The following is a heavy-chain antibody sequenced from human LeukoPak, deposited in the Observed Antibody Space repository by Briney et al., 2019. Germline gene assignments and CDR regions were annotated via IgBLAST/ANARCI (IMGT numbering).Heavy chain of an antibody. CDR2: IYPGDSDI. D-gene: IGHD3-22*01. Sequence: GESLKISCKGSGYSFTNYWIGWVRQMPGKGLEWMGIIYPGDSDIRYSPSFQGQVTISADKSISTAYLHWSSLKASDTAMYYCARRAYYDSIHYYYMDVWGKGTTVTISS. V-gene: IGHV5-51*01. J-gene: IGHJ6*03. CDR1: GYSFTNYW. CDR3: ARRAYYDSIHYYYMDV.